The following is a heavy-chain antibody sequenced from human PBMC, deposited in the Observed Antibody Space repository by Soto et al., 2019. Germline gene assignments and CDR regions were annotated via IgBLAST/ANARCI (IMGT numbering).Heavy chain of an antibody. V-gene: IGHV3-21*01. CDR1: GFTFSSYS. J-gene: IGHJ6*02. CDR2: ISSSSSYI. D-gene: IGHD2-2*01. Sequence: GGSLRLSCAASGFTFSSYSMNWVRQAPGKGLEWVSSISSSSSYIYYADSVKGRFTISRDNAKNSLYLQMNSLRAEDTAVYYCARGLQLLEPYYYYGMDVWGQGTTVTVSS. CDR3: ARGLQLLEPYYYYGMDV.